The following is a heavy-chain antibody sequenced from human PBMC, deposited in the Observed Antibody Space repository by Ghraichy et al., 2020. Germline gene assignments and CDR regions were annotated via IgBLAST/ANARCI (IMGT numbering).Heavy chain of an antibody. J-gene: IGHJ2*01. CDR1: GGSISSSSYY. CDR3: ARLKPPGRDGDYWYFDL. V-gene: IGHV4-39*01. Sequence: SETLSLTCTVSGGSISSSSYYWGWIRQPPGKGLEWIGSIYYSGSTYYNPSLKSRVTISVDTSKNQFSLKLSSVTAADTAVYYCARLKPPGRDGDYWYFDLWGRGTLVTVSS. CDR2: IYYSGST. D-gene: IGHD4-17*01.